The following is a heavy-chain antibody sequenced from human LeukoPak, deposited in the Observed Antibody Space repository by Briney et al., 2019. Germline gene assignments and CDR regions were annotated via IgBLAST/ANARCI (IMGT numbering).Heavy chain of an antibody. CDR2: VYYSGST. CDR3: ARGGSGAYDWNY. V-gene: IGHV4-59*01. D-gene: IGHD2-15*01. J-gene: IGHJ4*02. CDR1: GGSISSYY. Sequence: PSETLSLTCTVSGGSISSYYWSWIRQPPGRGREWIGNVYYSGSTSYNPSLKSRVTISLDTSKNQFSLKLISVTAADTAVYYCARGGSGAYDWNYWGQGTLVTVSS.